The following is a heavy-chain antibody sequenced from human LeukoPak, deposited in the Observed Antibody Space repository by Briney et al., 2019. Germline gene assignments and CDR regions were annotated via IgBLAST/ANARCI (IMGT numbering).Heavy chain of an antibody. CDR1: GGSFSGYY. D-gene: IGHD6-13*01. CDR3: ARGLIGSSSWYLVYYYYGMDV. J-gene: IGHJ6*02. Sequence: KPSETLSLTCAVYGGSFSGYYWSWLRQPPGKGLEWIGEINHSGSTNYNPSLKSRVTISVDTSKNQFSLKLSSVTAADTAVYYCARGLIGSSSWYLVYYYYGMDVWGQGTTVTVSS. V-gene: IGHV4-34*01. CDR2: INHSGST.